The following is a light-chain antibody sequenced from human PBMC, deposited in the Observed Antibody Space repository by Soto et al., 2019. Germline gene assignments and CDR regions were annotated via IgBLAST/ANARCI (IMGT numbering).Light chain of an antibody. CDR1: SSNIGNND. CDR3: GTCESSLSAVV. V-gene: IGLV1-51*01. CDR2: DNN. J-gene: IGLJ2*01. Sequence: QSVLTQPPSVAAAPGQKGTISCSGSSSNIGNNDVSWYQQLPGTAPKLLIYDNNKRPSGITDRFAVSKSGTSATLGITRLQTGDAADYYCGTCESSLSAVVFGGETKLTVL.